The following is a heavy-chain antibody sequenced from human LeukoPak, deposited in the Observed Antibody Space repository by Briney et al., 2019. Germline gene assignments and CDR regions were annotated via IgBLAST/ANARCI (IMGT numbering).Heavy chain of an antibody. J-gene: IGHJ6*03. CDR2: IIPIFGTA. Sequence: ASVKVSXKASGGTFSSYAISWVRQAPGQGLEWMGGIIPIFGTANYAQKFQGRVTITADESTSTAYMELSSLRSEDTAVYYCARGLLTRAERPRYYYYMDVWGKGTTVTVSS. V-gene: IGHV1-69*13. CDR3: ARGLLTRAERPRYYYYMDV. CDR1: GGTFSSYA. D-gene: IGHD2-15*01.